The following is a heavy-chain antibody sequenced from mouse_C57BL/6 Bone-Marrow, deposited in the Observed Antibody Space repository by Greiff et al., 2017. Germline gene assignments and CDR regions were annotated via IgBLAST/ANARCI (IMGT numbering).Heavy chain of an antibody. CDR2: INPSSGYT. V-gene: IGHV1-7*01. Sequence: VQLQQSGAELAKPGASVKLSCKASGYTFTSYWMPWVKQRPGQGLEWIGYINPSSGYTKYNQKFKDKATLTADKSSSTAYMQLSSLTYEDSAVYYCARGYYAHYYAMDYWGQGTSVTVSS. D-gene: IGHD2-1*01. CDR3: ARGYYAHYYAMDY. CDR1: GYTFTSYW. J-gene: IGHJ4*01.